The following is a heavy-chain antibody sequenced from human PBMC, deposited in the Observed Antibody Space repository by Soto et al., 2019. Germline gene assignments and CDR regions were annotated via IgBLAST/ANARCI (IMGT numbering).Heavy chain of an antibody. CDR1: GYSFTSYW. D-gene: IGHD2-8*01. CDR2: IYPGDSDT. V-gene: IGHV5-51*01. J-gene: IGHJ5*02. Sequence: PGESLKISCKASGYSFTSYWIDWVRQMPGKGLEWMGIIYPGDSDTRYSPSFQGQVTISADKSISTAYLQWSSLKASDTAMYYCARQAYCTNGVCFPSNWFDPWGQGTLVTVSS. CDR3: ARQAYCTNGVCFPSNWFDP.